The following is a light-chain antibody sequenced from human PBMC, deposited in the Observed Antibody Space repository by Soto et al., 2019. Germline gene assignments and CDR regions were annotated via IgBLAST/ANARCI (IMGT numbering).Light chain of an antibody. CDR3: QQYGSTPRT. CDR2: GAS. Sequence: EIVFTQSPGTLSVSPGERATLSCTSTKRVSTSQLAWYQQKPGQAPRLLIYGASSRATGIPERFRGSGSGTDFTLTISRLEPEDFAVYYCQQYGSTPRTFGQGTKVDIK. V-gene: IGKV3-20*01. CDR1: KRVSTSQ. J-gene: IGKJ1*01.